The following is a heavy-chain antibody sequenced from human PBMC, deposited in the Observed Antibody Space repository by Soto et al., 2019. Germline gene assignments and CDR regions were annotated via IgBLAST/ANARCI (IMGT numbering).Heavy chain of an antibody. CDR1: GGAFRSYA. D-gene: IGHD4-17*01. CDR3: ARASTVTTVVTLYYFDY. Sequence: GASVTVTGKASGGAFRSYAISWVQQAPGQGLEWMGGIIPIFGSTNYAQKFQGRVTLTADESTSTAYMELNSLRSEDTAVYYCARASTVTTVVTLYYFDYWGQGTLVTVSS. CDR2: IIPIFGST. V-gene: IGHV1-69*01. J-gene: IGHJ4*02.